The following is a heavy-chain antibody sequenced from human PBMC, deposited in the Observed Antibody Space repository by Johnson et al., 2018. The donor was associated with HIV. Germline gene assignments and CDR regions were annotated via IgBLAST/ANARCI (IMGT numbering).Heavy chain of an antibody. Sequence: QVQLVESGGGLVKPGGSLRLSCAASGFTFSDYYMSWIRQAPGKGLEWVAVISYDGSNKYYADSVKGRFSISRDNSKNTLYLQMNSLRAEDTAWYYCASHVGSSVGSAFDIWGQGTMVTVSS. CDR3: ASHVGSSVGSAFDI. CDR2: ISYDGSNK. CDR1: GFTFSDYY. D-gene: IGHD6-6*01. J-gene: IGHJ3*02. V-gene: IGHV3-30*03.